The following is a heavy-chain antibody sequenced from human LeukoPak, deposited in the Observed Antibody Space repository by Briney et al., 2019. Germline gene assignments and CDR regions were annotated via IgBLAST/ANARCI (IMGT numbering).Heavy chain of an antibody. CDR2: IYWNDDK. Sequence: SGPTLVKPTQTLTLTCTFSGFSLSTSGVGVGWIRQPPGKAPEWLALIYWNDDKRYSPSLKSRLTITKDTSKNQVVLTMTNMDPVDTATYYCAHFGAYYDSSGYINWFDPWGQGTLVTVSS. CDR1: GFSLSTSGVG. J-gene: IGHJ5*02. V-gene: IGHV2-5*01. CDR3: AHFGAYYDSSGYINWFDP. D-gene: IGHD3-22*01.